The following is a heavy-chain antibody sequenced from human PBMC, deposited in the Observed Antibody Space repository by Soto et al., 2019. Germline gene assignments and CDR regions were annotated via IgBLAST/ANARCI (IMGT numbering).Heavy chain of an antibody. J-gene: IGHJ4*02. Sequence: PSETLSLTCTVSGGSIGSYYCSWIRQPPGKGLEWIGYIYYSATTNYNPSLKSRVTISVDTSKNQFSLKLTSVTAADTAVYYCVKDARSRMIVVVVTDWGQGTLVTVSS. CDR3: VKDARSRMIVVVVTD. CDR2: IYYSATT. V-gene: IGHV4-59*01. CDR1: GGSIGSYY. D-gene: IGHD3-22*01.